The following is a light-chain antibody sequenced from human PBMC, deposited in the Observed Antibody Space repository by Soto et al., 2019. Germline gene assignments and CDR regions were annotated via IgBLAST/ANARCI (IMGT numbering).Light chain of an antibody. CDR2: KAS. V-gene: IGKV1-5*03. CDR1: QSISSW. Sequence: IHITHSPSTLSAAVGDIVTVTCGASQSISSWLAWYQQKPGKAPKLLIYKASSLESGVPSRFSGSGSGTEFTLTISSLQPDDFATYYCQQYNSYKWTFGQGTKVDIK. CDR3: QQYNSYKWT. J-gene: IGKJ1*01.